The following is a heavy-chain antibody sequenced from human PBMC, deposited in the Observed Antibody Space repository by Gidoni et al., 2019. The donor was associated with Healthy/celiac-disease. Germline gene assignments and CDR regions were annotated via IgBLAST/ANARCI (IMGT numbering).Heavy chain of an antibody. D-gene: IGHD2-2*01. J-gene: IGHJ6*03. CDR3: ATLSQLPRVYYYYMDV. Sequence: QVQLVESGGGLVKPGGSLRLSCAASGFTFSDYYMGWIRQAPGKGLEWVSYISSSGSTIYYADSVKGRFTISRDNAKNSLYLQMNSLRAEDTAVYYCATLSQLPRVYYYYMDVWGKGTTVTVSS. CDR1: GFTFSDYY. V-gene: IGHV3-11*01. CDR2: ISSSGSTI.